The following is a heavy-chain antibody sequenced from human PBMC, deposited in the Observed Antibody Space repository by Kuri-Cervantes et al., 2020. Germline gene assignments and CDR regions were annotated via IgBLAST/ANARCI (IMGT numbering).Heavy chain of an antibody. CDR2: IYYSGST. V-gene: IGHV4-59*01. CDR1: GGSISSYY. Sequence: SETLSLTCTVSGGSISSYYWSWIRQPPGKGLEWIGYIYYSGSTNYNPSLKSRVTISVDTSKNQFSLKLSSVTAADTAVYYWARNYYYDSSGYYYEVWWFDPWGQGTLVTVSS. CDR3: ARNYYYDSSGYYYEVWWFDP. J-gene: IGHJ5*02. D-gene: IGHD3-22*01.